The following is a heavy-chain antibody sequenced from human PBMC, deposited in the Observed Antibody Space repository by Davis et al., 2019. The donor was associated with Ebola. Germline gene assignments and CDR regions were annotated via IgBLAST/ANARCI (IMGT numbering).Heavy chain of an antibody. CDR2: ISAYNGNT. Sequence: ASVKVSCKASGYTFTSYGISWVRQAPGQGLEWMGWISAYNGNTNYAQKLQGGVTMTTDTSTSTAYMELRSLRSDDTAVYYCARDRIVVVPVTTIYYMDVWGKGTTVTVSS. D-gene: IGHD2-2*01. V-gene: IGHV1-18*04. J-gene: IGHJ6*03. CDR3: ARDRIVVVPVTTIYYMDV. CDR1: GYTFTSYG.